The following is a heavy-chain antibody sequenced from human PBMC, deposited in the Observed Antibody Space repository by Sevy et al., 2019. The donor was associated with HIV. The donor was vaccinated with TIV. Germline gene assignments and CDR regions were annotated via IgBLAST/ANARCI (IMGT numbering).Heavy chain of an antibody. CDR2: IRYDGSNK. J-gene: IGHJ4*02. V-gene: IGHV3-30*02. D-gene: IGHD6-13*01. CDR1: GFTFSSYG. Sequence: GGSLRLSCAASGFTFSSYGMHWVRQAPGKGLEWVAFIRYDGSNKYYADSVKGRFTISRDNSKNTLYLQMNSLRAEDTAVYYCAKDLGRIAAAGFDYWDQGTLVTVSS. CDR3: AKDLGRIAAAGFDY.